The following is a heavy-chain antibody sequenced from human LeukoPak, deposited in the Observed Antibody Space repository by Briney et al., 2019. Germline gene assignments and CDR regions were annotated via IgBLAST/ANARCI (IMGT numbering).Heavy chain of an antibody. CDR2: ITNSGRST. J-gene: IGHJ4*02. CDR1: GFSFSNHF. D-gene: IGHD1-26*01. CDR3: AREASGNYHVFDS. Sequence: PGGSLRLSCEASGFSFSNHFMSWIRQAPGKGLEWVSYITNSGRSTNYADAVKGRFTISRGNAKKSVYLEMTDLRAEDTAVYYCAREASGNYHVFDSWGQGTLVTVSS. V-gene: IGHV3-11*04.